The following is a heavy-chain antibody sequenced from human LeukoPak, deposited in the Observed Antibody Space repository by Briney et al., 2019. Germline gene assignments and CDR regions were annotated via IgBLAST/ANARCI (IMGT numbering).Heavy chain of an antibody. CDR3: AKAGTWAGYYYYMDV. CDR2: ISGSGGST. D-gene: IGHD1-7*01. CDR1: GFTFSSYA. V-gene: IGHV3-23*01. J-gene: IGHJ6*03. Sequence: PGGSLRLSCAASGFTFSSYAMSWVRQAPGKGLEWVSAISGSGGSTYYADSVKGRFTISRDNSKNTLYLQMNSLRAEDTAVYYCAKAGTWAGYYYYMDVWGKGTTVTISS.